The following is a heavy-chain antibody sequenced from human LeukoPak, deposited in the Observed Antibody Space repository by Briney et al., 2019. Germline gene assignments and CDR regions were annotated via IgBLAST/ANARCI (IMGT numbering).Heavy chain of an antibody. CDR2: ISHDGTNK. CDR3: VKGGWLDN. CDR1: GFVFSNYA. Sequence: GGSLRLSCAASGFVFSNYAIYWVRQAPGRGLEWVAVISHDGTNKYYADSVKGRFTISRDNSKNALYLQMNSLRAEDTALYYCVKGGWLDNWGQGTLVTVSS. J-gene: IGHJ5*02. V-gene: IGHV3-30-3*01.